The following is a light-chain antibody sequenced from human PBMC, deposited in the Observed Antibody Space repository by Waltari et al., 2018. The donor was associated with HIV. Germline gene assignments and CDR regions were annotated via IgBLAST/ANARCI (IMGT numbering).Light chain of an antibody. J-gene: IGLJ1*01. Sequence: FMLTQPRSVSESPGKTVTISCTRSSGSIGSNYVQWDQQRPGSSPTTVTYEDDQRPSGGTGRFSGAIDRSSNSASLTISGLMTEDEADYYCQSYDSNTRIFGTGTKVTVL. CDR1: SGSIGSNY. CDR3: QSYDSNTRI. V-gene: IGLV6-57*01. CDR2: EDD.